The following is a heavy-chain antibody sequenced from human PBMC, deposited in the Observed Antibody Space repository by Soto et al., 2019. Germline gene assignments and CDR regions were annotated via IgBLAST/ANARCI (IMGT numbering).Heavy chain of an antibody. Sequence: PSETLSLTCTVSGGSISSYYWSWIRQPPGKGLEWIGYIYYSGSTNYNPSLKSRVTISVDTSKNQFSLKLSSVTAADTAVYYCARGATRNPCYYDSSGYYLDAFDIWGQGTMVTVSS. J-gene: IGHJ3*02. D-gene: IGHD3-22*01. CDR1: GGSISSYY. CDR2: IYYSGST. CDR3: ARGATRNPCYYDSSGYYLDAFDI. V-gene: IGHV4-59*01.